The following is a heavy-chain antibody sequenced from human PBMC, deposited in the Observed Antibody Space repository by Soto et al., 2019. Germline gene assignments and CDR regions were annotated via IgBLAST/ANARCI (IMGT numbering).Heavy chain of an antibody. CDR2: ISYDGSNK. V-gene: IGHV3-30-3*01. J-gene: IGHJ4*02. CDR1: GFTFSRYA. Sequence: GGSLRLSCAASGFTFSRYAMHWVRQAPGKGLEWVAVISYDGSNKYYADSVKGRFTISRDNSKNTLYLQMNSLRAEDTAVYYCARGAPGSYFDYWGQGTLVTVSS. CDR3: ARGAPGSYFDY.